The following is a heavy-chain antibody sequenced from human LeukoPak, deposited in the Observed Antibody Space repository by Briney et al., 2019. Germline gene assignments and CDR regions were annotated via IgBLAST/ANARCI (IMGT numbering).Heavy chain of an antibody. CDR1: GVSFSGYY. CDR3: ARVGDIGAFDI. Sequence: PSETLSLTCAVYGVSFSGYYWSWIRQPPGKGLEWIGEINHSGSTNYNPSLKSRVTISVDTSKNQFSLKLSSVTAADTAVYYCARVGDIGAFDIWGQGTMVTVSS. J-gene: IGHJ3*02. D-gene: IGHD3-16*01. V-gene: IGHV4-34*01. CDR2: INHSGST.